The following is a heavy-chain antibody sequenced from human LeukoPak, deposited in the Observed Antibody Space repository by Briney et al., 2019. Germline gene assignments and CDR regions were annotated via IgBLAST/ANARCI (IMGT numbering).Heavy chain of an antibody. D-gene: IGHD2-2*01. V-gene: IGHV3-7*01. CDR2: IKQDGSEK. CDR3: ARDQIRDQLLSPFDY. J-gene: IGHJ4*02. Sequence: GGSLRLSCAASGFTFSSYWMSWVRQAPGKGLEWVANIKQDGSEKYYVDSVKGRFTISRDNAKNSLYLQMNSLRAEDTAVYYCARDQIRDQLLSPFDYWGQGTLVTVSS. CDR1: GFTFSSYW.